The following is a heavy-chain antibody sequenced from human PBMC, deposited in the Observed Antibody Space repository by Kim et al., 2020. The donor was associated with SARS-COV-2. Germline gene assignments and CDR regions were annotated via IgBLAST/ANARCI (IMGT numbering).Heavy chain of an antibody. CDR3: ARVRLSVVPAAYYYGMDV. D-gene: IGHD2-2*01. V-gene: IGHV4-34*01. CDR1: GGSFSGYY. Sequence: SETLSLTCAVYGGSFSGYYWSWIRQPPGKGLEWIGEINHSGSTNYNPSLKSRVTISVDTSKNQFSLKLSSVTAADTAVYYCARVRLSVVPAAYYYGMDVCGEGSTGTVSS. J-gene: IGHJ6*04. CDR2: INHSGST.